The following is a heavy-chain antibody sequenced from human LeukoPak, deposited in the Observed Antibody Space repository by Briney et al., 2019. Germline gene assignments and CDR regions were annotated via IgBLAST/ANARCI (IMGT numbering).Heavy chain of an antibody. Sequence: PSETLSLTCTVSGGSISSSSYYWGWIRQPPGKGLEWIGSIYHSGSTYYNPSLKSRVTISVDTSKNQSSLKLSSVTAADTAVYYYARPLDNCGGDCPSHNWFDPWGQGTLVTVSS. D-gene: IGHD2-21*01. CDR2: IYHSGST. V-gene: IGHV4-39*07. J-gene: IGHJ5*02. CDR3: ARPLDNCGGDCPSHNWFDP. CDR1: GGSISSSSYY.